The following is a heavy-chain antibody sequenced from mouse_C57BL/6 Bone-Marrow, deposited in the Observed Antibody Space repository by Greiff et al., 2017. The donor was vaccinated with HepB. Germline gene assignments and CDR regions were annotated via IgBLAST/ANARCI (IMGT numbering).Heavy chain of an antibody. D-gene: IGHD4-1*01. Sequence: DVKLQESGGGLVQPGGSMKLSCVASGFTFSNYWMNWVRQSPEKGLEWVAQIRLKSDNYATHYAESVKGRFTISRDDSKSSVYLQMNNLRAEDIGIYYCTGQTGDDDYWGQGTTLTVSS. J-gene: IGHJ2*01. CDR2: IRLKSDNYAT. CDR1: GFTFSNYW. CDR3: TGQTGDDDY. V-gene: IGHV6-3*01.